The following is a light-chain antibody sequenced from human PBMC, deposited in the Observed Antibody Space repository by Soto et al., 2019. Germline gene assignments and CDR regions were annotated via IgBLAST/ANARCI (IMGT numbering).Light chain of an antibody. CDR2: DAS. V-gene: IGKV1-33*01. Sequence: DIQMTPSPSSLSASVGDRVTITCQASQDISNYLNWYQQKPGKAPKLLIYDASNLETGVPSRFSGSGSGTDFTFTIRSLQPEDIATYYCQHYDNLPFTFGPGTKVDIK. J-gene: IGKJ3*01. CDR1: QDISNY. CDR3: QHYDNLPFT.